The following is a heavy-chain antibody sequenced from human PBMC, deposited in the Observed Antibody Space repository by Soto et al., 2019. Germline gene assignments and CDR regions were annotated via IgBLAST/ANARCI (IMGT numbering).Heavy chain of an antibody. CDR1: GYTFTSHG. D-gene: IGHD2-21*01. V-gene: IGHV1-18*04. CDR2: ISVDNGDT. J-gene: IGHJ4*02. Sequence: QVQLVQSGAEVKKPGASVRVSCTASGYTFTSHGIGWVRQAPGQGLQWMGWISVDNGDTNYEQKFQGRVTMSPDPSTSTAYMELRSLRSDDTAVYYCASRCGGDFDYWGQGTLVTVSS. CDR3: ASRCGGDFDY.